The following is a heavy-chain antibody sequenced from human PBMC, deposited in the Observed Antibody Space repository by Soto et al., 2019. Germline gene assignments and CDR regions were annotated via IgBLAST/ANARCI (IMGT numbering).Heavy chain of an antibody. D-gene: IGHD6-19*01. J-gene: IGHJ3*02. V-gene: IGHV3-11*01. CDR2: ISSSGSTI. CDR1: GFTFSDYY. CDR3: ARVHRSGWLRAFDI. Sequence: PGGSLRLSCAASGFTFSDYYMSWIRQAPGKGLEWVSYISSSGSTIYYADSVKGRFTISRDNAKNSLYLQMNSLRAEDTAVYYSARVHRSGWLRAFDIWGQGTMVTVSS.